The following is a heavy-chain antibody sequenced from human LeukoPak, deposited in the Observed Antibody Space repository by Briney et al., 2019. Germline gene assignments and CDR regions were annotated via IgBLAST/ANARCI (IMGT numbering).Heavy chain of an antibody. V-gene: IGHV3-30*18. CDR1: GFIFSSYG. CDR2: ISYDGSNK. Sequence: GGSLRLSCAASGFIFSSYGMHWVRQAPGKGLEWVAVISYDGSNKYYADSVKGRFTISRDNSKNTLYLQMNSLRAEDTAVYYCAKDQVAGTGSYYYYGMDVWGQGTLVTVSS. D-gene: IGHD6-19*01. CDR3: AKDQVAGTGSYYYYGMDV. J-gene: IGHJ6*02.